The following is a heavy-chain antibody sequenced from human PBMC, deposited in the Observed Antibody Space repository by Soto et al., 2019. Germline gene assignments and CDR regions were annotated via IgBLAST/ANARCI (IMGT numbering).Heavy chain of an antibody. CDR1: GGSISSYY. J-gene: IGHJ6*03. CDR2: IYYSGST. CDR3: ARRVARVGDYYYYYMDV. D-gene: IGHD2-21*01. V-gene: IGHV4-59*08. Sequence: SETLSLTCTVSGGSISSYYWSWIRQPPGKGLEWIGYIYYSGSTNYNPSLKSRVTISVDTSKNQFSLKLSSVTAADTAVYYCARRVARVGDYYYYYMDVWGKGTTVTVS.